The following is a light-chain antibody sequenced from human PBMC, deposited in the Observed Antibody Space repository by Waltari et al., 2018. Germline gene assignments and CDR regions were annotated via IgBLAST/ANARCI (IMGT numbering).Light chain of an antibody. CDR2: LGS. Sequence: DIVVTQSPLSLPVTPGEPASISCRSNQSLLHNNGYNYLDWILQKPGQPPQLLIYLGSNRAPGVPDRFRGSGSGTDFTLQISRVEAEDVGVYYCMQVLRTLWTVGQGTKVEIK. CDR3: MQVLRTLWT. CDR1: QSLLHNNGYNY. J-gene: IGKJ1*01. V-gene: IGKV2-28*01.